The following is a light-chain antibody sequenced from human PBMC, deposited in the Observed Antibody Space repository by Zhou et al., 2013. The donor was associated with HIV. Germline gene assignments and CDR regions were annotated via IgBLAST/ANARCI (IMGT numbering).Light chain of an antibody. Sequence: ETVMTQSPVTLSLSPGERATLSCRASQSVSSYLAWYQQKPGQAPRLLIYGASTRATGIPARFSGSGSGTDFTLTISRLEPEDFAVYFCQQYGSSLTFGGGTKVEIK. CDR1: QSVSSY. V-gene: IGKV3-20*01. CDR3: QQYGSSLT. J-gene: IGKJ4*01. CDR2: GAS.